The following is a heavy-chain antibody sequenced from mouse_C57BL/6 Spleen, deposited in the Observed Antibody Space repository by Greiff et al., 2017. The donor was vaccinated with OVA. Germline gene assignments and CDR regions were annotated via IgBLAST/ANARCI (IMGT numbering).Heavy chain of an antibody. CDR1: GYTFTDYY. Sequence: EVQLQQSGPELVKPGASVKISCKASGYTFTDYYMNWVKQSHGKSLEWIGDINPNNGGTSYNQKFKGKATLTVDKSSSTAYMELRSLTSEDSAVYYCARRLSYGSSLDYWGQGTTLTVSS. V-gene: IGHV1-26*01. J-gene: IGHJ2*01. D-gene: IGHD1-1*01. CDR2: INPNNGGT. CDR3: ARRLSYGSSLDY.